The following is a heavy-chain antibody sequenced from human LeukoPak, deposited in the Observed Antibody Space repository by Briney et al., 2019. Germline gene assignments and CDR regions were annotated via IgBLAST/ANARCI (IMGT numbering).Heavy chain of an antibody. D-gene: IGHD6-19*01. CDR2: IKQDGSEK. CDR3: AKEIERSVAGSLSAFDI. Sequence: GGSLRLSCAASGFTFSSYWMSWVRQAPGKGLEWVANIKQDGSEKYYVDSVKGRFTISRDNAKNSLYLQMNSLRAEDMALYYCAKEIERSVAGSLSAFDIWGQGTMVTVSS. V-gene: IGHV3-7*03. J-gene: IGHJ3*02. CDR1: GFTFSSYW.